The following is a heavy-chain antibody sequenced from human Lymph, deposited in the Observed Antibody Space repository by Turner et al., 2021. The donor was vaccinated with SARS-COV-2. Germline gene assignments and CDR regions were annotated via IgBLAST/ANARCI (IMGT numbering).Heavy chain of an antibody. CDR2: IYYNGSS. V-gene: IGHV4-30-4*01. J-gene: IGHJ4*02. CDR3: ARVRYNSSWYFGVNDPSPRYYFDY. Sequence: QVQLQASGPGLVKPSQTLSLTCPVTAGSISSGTQYWSWIRPPPGTGLEWIGYIYYNGSSNYNPSLKSRVTISVDTSKNQFSLKLSSVTAADTAVYYCARVRYNSSWYFGVNDPSPRYYFDYWGQGTLVTVSS. D-gene: IGHD6-13*01. CDR1: AGSISSGTQY.